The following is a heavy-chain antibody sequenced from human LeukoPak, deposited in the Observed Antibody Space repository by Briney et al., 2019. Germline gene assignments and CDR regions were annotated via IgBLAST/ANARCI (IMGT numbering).Heavy chain of an antibody. D-gene: IGHD6-13*01. J-gene: IGHJ5*02. CDR2: INPNSGGT. CDR1: GYTFTSYG. Sequence: ASVKVSCKASGYTFTSYGISWVRQAPGQGLEWMGWINPNSGGTNYAQKFQGRVTMTRDTSISTAYMELSRLRSDDTAVYYCARERPNMAAAGTRWFDPWGQGTLVTVSS. CDR3: ARERPNMAAAGTRWFDP. V-gene: IGHV1-2*02.